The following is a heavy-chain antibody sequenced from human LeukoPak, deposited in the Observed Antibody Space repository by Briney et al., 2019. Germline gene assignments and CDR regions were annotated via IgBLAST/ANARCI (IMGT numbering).Heavy chain of an antibody. D-gene: IGHD1-26*01. CDR3: ARDLIVGATEDIFDY. J-gene: IGHJ4*02. V-gene: IGHV3-30-3*01. CDR2: ISYDGSNK. CDR1: GFTFSSYA. Sequence: GRSLRLSCAASGFTFSSYAMHWVRQAPGKGLEWVAVISYDGSNKYYADSVKGRFTISRDNAKNTLYLQMNSLRAEDTAVYYCARDLIVGATEDIFDYWGQGTLVTVSS.